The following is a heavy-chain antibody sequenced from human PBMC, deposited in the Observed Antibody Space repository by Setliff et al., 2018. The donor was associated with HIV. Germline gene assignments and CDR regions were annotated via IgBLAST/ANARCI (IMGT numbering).Heavy chain of an antibody. V-gene: IGHV1-69*10. CDR3: ARTHPGSSYFDY. CDR1: GYSFINYA. J-gene: IGHJ4*02. D-gene: IGHD3-10*01. CDR2: IIPILGIA. Sequence: SVKVSCKASGYSFINYAMNWVRQAPGQGLEWMGGIIPILGIANYAQKFQGRVTITADESTSTAYMELSSLRSEDTAVYYCARTHPGSSYFDYWGQGTLVTVSS.